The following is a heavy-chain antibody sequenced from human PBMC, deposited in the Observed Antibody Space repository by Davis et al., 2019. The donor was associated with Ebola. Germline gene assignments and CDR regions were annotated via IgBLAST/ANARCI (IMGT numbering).Heavy chain of an antibody. CDR2: INHSGST. CDR1: GGSFSTYY. D-gene: IGHD3-22*01. V-gene: IGHV4-34*01. Sequence: SETLSLTCAVYGGSFSTYYWSWIRQPPGKGLEWIGEINHSGSTNYNPSLKSRVTISLDTSKNRFSLKVSSVTAADTAVYYCARGGYYYDSSGYRNPFDYWGQGTLVTVSS. CDR3: ARGGYYYDSSGYRNPFDY. J-gene: IGHJ4*02.